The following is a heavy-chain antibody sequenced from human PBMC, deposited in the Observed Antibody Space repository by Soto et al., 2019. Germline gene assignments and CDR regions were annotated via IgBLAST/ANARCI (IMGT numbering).Heavy chain of an antibody. Sequence: GGSLRLSCAASGLTFSNAWMNWVRQAPGKGLDWVGRIKSKTDGGTTDYGAPVKGRFTISRDDSKNTLYLQMNSLKTEDTAMYYCTTDGQWLDFDNWGQGALVTVSS. D-gene: IGHD6-19*01. CDR2: IKSKTDGGTT. CDR1: GLTFSNAW. V-gene: IGHV3-15*07. CDR3: TTDGQWLDFDN. J-gene: IGHJ4*02.